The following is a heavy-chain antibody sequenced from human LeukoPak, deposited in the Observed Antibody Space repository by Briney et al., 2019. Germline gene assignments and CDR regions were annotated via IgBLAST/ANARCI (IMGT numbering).Heavy chain of an antibody. CDR3: AKVVGTSGWYFDY. D-gene: IGHD1-1*01. CDR1: GFTFSNYA. Sequence: GGSLRLSCAASGFTFSNYATSWVRQAPGKGLEWVSGITGRSTYYADSVKGRFTISRDISKNTLYVQMNSLRAEDTAVYYCAKVVGTSGWYFDYWGQGTLVTVSS. CDR2: ITGRST. V-gene: IGHV3-23*01. J-gene: IGHJ4*02.